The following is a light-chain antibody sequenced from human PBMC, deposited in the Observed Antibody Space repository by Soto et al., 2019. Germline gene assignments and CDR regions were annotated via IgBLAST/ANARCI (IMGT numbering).Light chain of an antibody. V-gene: IGKV3-15*01. J-gene: IGKJ1*01. Sequence: EIVMTQSPATLSVSPGERATLSCRASQSVSSNLAWYQQKPGQAPRLLIYGASTRATGIPARFSGCGSGTEFTLTISSLQSEDFAVYFCQQYNNWPPWTFGQGTKVEI. CDR1: QSVSSN. CDR2: GAS. CDR3: QQYNNWPPWT.